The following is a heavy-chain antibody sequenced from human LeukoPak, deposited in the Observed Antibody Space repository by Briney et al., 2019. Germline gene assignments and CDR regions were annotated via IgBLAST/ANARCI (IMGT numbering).Heavy chain of an antibody. CDR2: IWYDGSNK. D-gene: IGHD2-2*01. Sequence: PGRSLRLSCAASGFTFSSYGMHWVRQAPGKGLEWVAVIWYDGSNKYYADSVKGRFTISRDNSKNTLYLQMNSLRAEDTAVYFCARGRTISTRTSSSDYWGQGTLVTVSS. V-gene: IGHV3-33*01. J-gene: IGHJ4*02. CDR1: GFTFSSYG. CDR3: ARGRTISTRTSSSDY.